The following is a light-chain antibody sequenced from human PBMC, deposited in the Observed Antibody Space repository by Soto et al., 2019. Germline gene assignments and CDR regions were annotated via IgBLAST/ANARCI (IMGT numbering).Light chain of an antibody. CDR2: AAS. Sequence: IQLTQSPSSLSASVGDRVTITCRASQGISSYLAWYQQKPGRAPKLLIYAASTLQSGVPSRFSGSGSGTDSTLTISSLQPEDFATYYCQQLNSYPALTFGGGTKVDIK. V-gene: IGKV1-9*01. CDR3: QQLNSYPALT. J-gene: IGKJ4*01. CDR1: QGISSY.